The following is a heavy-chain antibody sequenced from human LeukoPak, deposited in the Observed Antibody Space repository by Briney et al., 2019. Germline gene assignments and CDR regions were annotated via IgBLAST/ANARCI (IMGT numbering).Heavy chain of an antibody. J-gene: IGHJ4*02. CDR1: ELTISDTY. CDR3: ARDQFAFGLFDY. Sequence: GGSLRLSCAASELTISDTYVSWVRQAPGKGLEWVSVIYSGGSTYYADSVKGRFTISRDSSKNTLYLQMNSLRAEDTAMYYCARDQFAFGLFDYWGQGTLVTVSS. D-gene: IGHD3/OR15-3a*01. V-gene: IGHV3-53*01. CDR2: IYSGGST.